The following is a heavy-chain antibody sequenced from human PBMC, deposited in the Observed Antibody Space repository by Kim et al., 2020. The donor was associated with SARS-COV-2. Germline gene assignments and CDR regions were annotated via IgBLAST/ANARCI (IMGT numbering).Heavy chain of an antibody. J-gene: IGHJ5*02. V-gene: IGHV4-61*02. Sequence: SETLSLTCTVSGGSISSGSYYWSWIRQPAGKGLEWIGRIYTSGSTNYNPSLKSRVTISVDTSKNQFSLKLSSVTAADTAVYYCARDLVSGRYRTWGQGTLVTVSS. CDR2: IYTSGST. CDR3: ARDLVSGRYRT. D-gene: IGHD6-19*01. CDR1: GGSISSGSYY.